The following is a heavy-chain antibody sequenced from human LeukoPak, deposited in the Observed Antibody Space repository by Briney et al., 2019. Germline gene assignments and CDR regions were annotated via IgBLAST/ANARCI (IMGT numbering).Heavy chain of an antibody. CDR1: GDSVSSNSAA. D-gene: IGHD6-13*01. CDR2: TYYRSKWYN. CDR3: AREGVGSIAAAGKDYYYYGMDV. Sequence: SQTLSLTCAISGDSVSSNSAAWHWIRQSPSRGLEWLGRTYYRSKWYNDYAVSVKSRITINPDTSKNQFSLQLNSVTPEDTAVYYCAREGVGSIAAAGKDYYYYGMDVWGQGTTVTVSS. V-gene: IGHV6-1*01. J-gene: IGHJ6*02.